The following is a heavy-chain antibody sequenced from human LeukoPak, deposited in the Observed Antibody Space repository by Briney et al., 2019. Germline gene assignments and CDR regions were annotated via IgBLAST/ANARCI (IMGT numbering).Heavy chain of an antibody. CDR3: ARDGAPKLELLRWFDP. D-gene: IGHD1-7*01. Sequence: SETLSLTCTVSGGSISSGGYYWSWIRQHPGKGLEWIGYIYYSGSTYYNPSLKSRVTISVDTSKNQFSLHLNSVTPEDTAVYYCARDGAPKLELLRWFDPWGQGTLVTVSS. CDR1: GGSISSGGYY. J-gene: IGHJ5*02. V-gene: IGHV4-31*03. CDR2: IYYSGST.